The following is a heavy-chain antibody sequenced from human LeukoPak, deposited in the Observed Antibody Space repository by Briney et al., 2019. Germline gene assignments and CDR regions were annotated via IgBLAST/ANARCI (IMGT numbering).Heavy chain of an antibody. V-gene: IGHV4-59*01. Sequence: SETLSLTCTVSGGSISSYYWSWIRQPPGKGLEWIGYIYYSGSTNYNPSLKSRVTISVDTSKNQFSLKLSSVTAADTAVYYCARATYGGHNWFDPWGQGTLVTVSS. CDR3: ARATYGGHNWFDP. D-gene: IGHD4-23*01. CDR2: IYYSGST. CDR1: GGSISSYY. J-gene: IGHJ5*02.